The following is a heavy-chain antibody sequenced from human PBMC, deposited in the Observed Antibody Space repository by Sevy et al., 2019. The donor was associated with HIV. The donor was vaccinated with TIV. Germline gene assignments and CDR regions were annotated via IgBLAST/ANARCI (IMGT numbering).Heavy chain of an antibody. J-gene: IGHJ4*02. D-gene: IGHD3-10*01. Sequence: GGSLRLPCAASGFTFSSYAMSWVRQAPGKGLEWVSAISGSGGSTYYADSVKGRFTISRDNSKNTLYLQMNSLRAEDTAVYYCAKGLYGSGSYSYFDYWGQGTLVTVSS. CDR3: AKGLYGSGSYSYFDY. V-gene: IGHV3-23*01. CDR2: ISGSGGST. CDR1: GFTFSSYA.